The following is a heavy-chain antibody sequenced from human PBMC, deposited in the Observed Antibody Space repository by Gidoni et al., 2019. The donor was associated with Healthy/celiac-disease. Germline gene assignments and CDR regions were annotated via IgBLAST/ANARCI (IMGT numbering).Heavy chain of an antibody. CDR2: ISGSGGST. V-gene: IGHV3-23*01. CDR1: GFTFSSYA. CDR3: AKDRPHIVGEPTDAFDI. D-gene: IGHD1-26*01. J-gene: IGHJ3*02. Sequence: EVQLLESGGGLVQPGGSLRLSCAASGFTFSSYAMSWVRQAPGKGLEWVSAISGSGGSTYYADSVKGRFTISRDNSKNTLYLQMNSLRAEDTAVYYCAKDRPHIVGEPTDAFDIWGQGTMVTVSS.